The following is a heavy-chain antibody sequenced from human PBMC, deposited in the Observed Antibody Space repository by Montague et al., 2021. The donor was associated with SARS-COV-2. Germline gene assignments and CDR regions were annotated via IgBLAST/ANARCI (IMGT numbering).Heavy chain of an antibody. Sequence: TLSLTCTVSGGSISGDNYYWTWIRQHPGKGLELIAYIYYTGSTYYNPSLQSRLRTSLDTSKNQFSLTLTSATAADTAIYYCARNRGWGSRGAGYIDLWGRGTMVTVSS. CDR3: ARNRGWGSRGAGYIDL. CDR2: IYYTGST. D-gene: IGHD7-27*01. CDR1: GGSISGDNYY. V-gene: IGHV4-31*03. J-gene: IGHJ2*01.